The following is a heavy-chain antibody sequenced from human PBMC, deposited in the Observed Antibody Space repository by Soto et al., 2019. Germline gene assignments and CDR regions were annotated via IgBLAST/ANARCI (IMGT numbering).Heavy chain of an antibody. CDR3: ARGGWRQIDY. V-gene: IGHV4-59*08. Sequence: QVQLQESGPGLVKPSETLSLTCTVSGGSISSYYWSWIRQPPGKGLEWIGYIYYSGSTYYIPSLRCRVTISVDTSKNQFSLKLTSVTAADTAVYFCARGGWRQIDYWGHGTLVTVSS. D-gene: IGHD3-3*01. J-gene: IGHJ4*01. CDR1: GGSISSYY. CDR2: IYYSGST.